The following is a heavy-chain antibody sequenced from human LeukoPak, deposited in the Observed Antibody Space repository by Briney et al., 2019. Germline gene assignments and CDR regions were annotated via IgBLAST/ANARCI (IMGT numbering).Heavy chain of an antibody. D-gene: IGHD3-22*01. Sequence: GGSLRLSCAASGFTFSSYSMNWVRQAPGKGLEWVSSISSSSSYIYYADSVKGRFTISRDNAKNSLYLQMNSLRAEDTAVYYCARDSRDSSGYYWVRDAFDIWGQGTMVTVSS. CDR2: ISSSSSYI. CDR3: ARDSRDSSGYYWVRDAFDI. CDR1: GFTFSSYS. V-gene: IGHV3-21*01. J-gene: IGHJ3*02.